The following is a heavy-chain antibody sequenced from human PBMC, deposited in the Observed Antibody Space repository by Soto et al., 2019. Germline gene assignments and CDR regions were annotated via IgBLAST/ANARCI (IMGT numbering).Heavy chain of an antibody. CDR1: GCAFSSYA. Sequence: GGPLSLSCAASGCAFSSYAMHWVRQAPGKGLEWVAVISYDGSNKYYADSVKGRFTISRDISENTLSLQMNSLRAEDTAVYYCARDQVTRFDYWGQGTLVTVSS. CDR2: ISYDGSNK. D-gene: IGHD5-18*01. CDR3: ARDQVTRFDY. V-gene: IGHV3-30-3*01. J-gene: IGHJ4*02.